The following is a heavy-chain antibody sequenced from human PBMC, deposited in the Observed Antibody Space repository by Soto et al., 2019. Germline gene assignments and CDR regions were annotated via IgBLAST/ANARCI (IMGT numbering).Heavy chain of an antibody. CDR2: IIPILDVA. D-gene: IGHD6-19*01. Sequence: QVQLVQSGAEVKRPGSSVKVSCQTSGGTFRTYTINWVRQAPGQGLEWMGRIIPILDVANYAQKFQGRVTITADKSTSTAHMELRSLRSEDTAVYYCARSIQGAIGVAGPKDIWFDPWGQGTLVTVSS. CDR1: GGTFRTYT. J-gene: IGHJ5*02. V-gene: IGHV1-69*02. CDR3: ARSIQGAIGVAGPKDIWFDP.